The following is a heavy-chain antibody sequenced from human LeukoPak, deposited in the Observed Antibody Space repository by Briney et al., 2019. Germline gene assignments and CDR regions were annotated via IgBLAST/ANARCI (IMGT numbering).Heavy chain of an antibody. CDR3: ARGMEVVPAATYYYYGMDV. D-gene: IGHD2-2*01. V-gene: IGHV1-69*13. CDR2: IIPIFGTA. Sequence: SVKVSCKASGGTFSSYAISWVRQAPGQGLEWMGGIIPIFGTANYAQKFQGKVTITADESTSTAYMELSSLRSEDTAVYYCARGMEVVPAATYYYYGMDVWGKGTTVTVSS. J-gene: IGHJ6*04. CDR1: GGTFSSYA.